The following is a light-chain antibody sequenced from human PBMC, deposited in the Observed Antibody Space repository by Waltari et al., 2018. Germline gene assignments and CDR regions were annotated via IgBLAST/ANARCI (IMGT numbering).Light chain of an antibody. V-gene: IGKV3-11*01. CDR2: DAS. J-gene: IGKJ1*01. CDR1: QTVSTY. Sequence: IVLTQSPATLSLSPVERATLPCRASQTVSTYLAWFQQKPGQAPRLLIYDASNRAPGIPARFSGSGSGTDFSLTISSLEPEDFAVYYCLQRSLWPWTFGQGTKVAVK. CDR3: LQRSLWPWT.